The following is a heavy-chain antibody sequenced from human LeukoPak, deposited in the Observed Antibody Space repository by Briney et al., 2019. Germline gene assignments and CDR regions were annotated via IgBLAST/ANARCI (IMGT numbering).Heavy chain of an antibody. J-gene: IGHJ6*02. CDR1: GFTFSSYW. CDR3: ARYCGGDCYGMDV. Sequence: GGSLRLSCTASGFTFSSYWMSWVRQAPGKGLEWVANIKQDGSEKDYVDSVKGRFTISRDNAQNSLHLQMNSLRAEDTAVYYCARYCGGDCYGMDVWGQGTTVTVSS. V-gene: IGHV3-7*01. CDR2: IKQDGSEK. D-gene: IGHD2-21*01.